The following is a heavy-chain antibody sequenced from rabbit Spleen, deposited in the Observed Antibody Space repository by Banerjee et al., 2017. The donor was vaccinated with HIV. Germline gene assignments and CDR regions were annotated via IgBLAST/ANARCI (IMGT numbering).Heavy chain of an antibody. V-gene: IGHV1S45*01. CDR3: ARDTGSSFSSYGMDL. J-gene: IGHJ6*01. D-gene: IGHD8-1*01. Sequence: QEQLEESGGGLVKPEGSLTLTCKASGFSFSDRDVMCWVRQAPGKGLEWIACINTATGKAVYANLAKGRFTISKTSSTTVTLQMTSLTAADTATYFCARDTGSSFSSYGMDLWGPGTLVTVS. CDR2: INTATGKA. CDR1: GFSFSDRDV.